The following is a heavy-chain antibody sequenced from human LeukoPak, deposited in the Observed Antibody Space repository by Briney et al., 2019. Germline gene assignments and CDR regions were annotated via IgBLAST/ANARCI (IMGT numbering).Heavy chain of an antibody. D-gene: IGHD2-15*01. CDR1: GFTVSSIY. Sequence: GGSLRLSCAASGFTVSSIYMSWVRQAPGKGLEWVAVISYDGSNKYYADSVKGRFTISRDNSKNTLYLQMNSLRAEDTAVYYCARDYCSGGSCIQLYYWGQGTLVTVSS. CDR2: ISYDGSNK. V-gene: IGHV3-30-3*01. J-gene: IGHJ4*02. CDR3: ARDYCSGGSCIQLYY.